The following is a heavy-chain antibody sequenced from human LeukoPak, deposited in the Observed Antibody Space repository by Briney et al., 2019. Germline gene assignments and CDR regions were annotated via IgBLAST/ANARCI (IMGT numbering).Heavy chain of an antibody. CDR2: VYHSGNT. CDR1: GYSISSGYH. V-gene: IGHV4-38-2*02. J-gene: IGHJ4*02. Sequence: SETLSLTCTVSGYSISSGYHWGWIRQPPGKGLEWIGSVYHSGNTYYNPSLKSRVTISLDTSKNQFSLKLSSVTAADTAVYYCARGLAYWGQGTLVTVSS. CDR3: ARGLAY.